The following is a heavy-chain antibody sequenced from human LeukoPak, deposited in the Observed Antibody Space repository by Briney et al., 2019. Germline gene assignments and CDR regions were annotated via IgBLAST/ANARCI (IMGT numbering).Heavy chain of an antibody. CDR2: MNPYNGDR. CDR1: GYTFTTYH. CDR3: ARTTSLTASGYDC. V-gene: IGHV1-8*03. J-gene: IGHJ4*02. D-gene: IGHD4-17*01. Sequence: ASVKVSCTTSGYTFTTYHINLVRQATGPGLEWLGWMNPYNGDRDYAQKFQGRLSITSDTSISTAYMELSSLKADDTAVYFCARTTSLTASGYDCWGQGTLVTVSS.